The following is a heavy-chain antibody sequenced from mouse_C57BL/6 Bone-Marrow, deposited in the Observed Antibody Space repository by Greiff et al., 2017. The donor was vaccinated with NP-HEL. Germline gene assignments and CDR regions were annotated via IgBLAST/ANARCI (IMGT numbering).Heavy chain of an antibody. CDR3: ANYYGSSYAMDY. CDR1: GYTFTSYG. D-gene: IGHD1-1*01. J-gene: IGHJ4*01. V-gene: IGHV1-81*01. Sequence: QVQLQQSGAELARPGASVKLSCKASGYTFTSYGISWVKQRTGQGLEWIGEIYPRSGNTYYNEKFKGKATLTAHKSSSTAYMELRSLTSEDAAVYFCANYYGSSYAMDYWGQGTSVTVSS. CDR2: IYPRSGNT.